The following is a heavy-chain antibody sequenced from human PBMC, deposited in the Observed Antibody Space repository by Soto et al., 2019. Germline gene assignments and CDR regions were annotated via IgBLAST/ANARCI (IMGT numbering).Heavy chain of an antibody. CDR2: ISGSGGST. D-gene: IGHD6-19*01. V-gene: IGHV3-23*01. CDR3: AKDRTAVARGAEYFQH. Sequence: PGGTLRLSCAASGFTFSSYAMSWVRQAPGKGLEWVSAISGSGGSTYYADSVKGRFTISRDNSKNTLYLQMNSLRAEDTAVYYCAKDRTAVARGAEYFQHWGQGTPVTV. J-gene: IGHJ1*01. CDR1: GFTFSSYA.